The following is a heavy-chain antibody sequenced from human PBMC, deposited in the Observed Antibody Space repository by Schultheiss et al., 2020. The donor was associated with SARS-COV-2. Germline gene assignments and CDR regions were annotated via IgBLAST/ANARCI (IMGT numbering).Heavy chain of an antibody. Sequence: SETLSLTCAVYGGSFSGYYWSWIRQPPGKGLEWIGEINHSGSTTYNPSLKSRVTISLDTSKNQFSLRLSFVTAADAAIYYCARDPGGYSYGTDYFDYWGQGTLVTVSS. CDR3: ARDPGGYSYGTDYFDY. CDR1: GGSFSGYY. J-gene: IGHJ4*02. CDR2: INHSGST. D-gene: IGHD5-18*01. V-gene: IGHV4-34*01.